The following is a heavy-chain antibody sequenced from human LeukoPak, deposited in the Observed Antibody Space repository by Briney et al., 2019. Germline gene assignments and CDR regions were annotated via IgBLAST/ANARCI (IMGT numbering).Heavy chain of an antibody. CDR3: AELGITMIGGV. D-gene: IGHD3-10*02. CDR2: ISIGCSTI. V-gene: IGHV3-48*03. CDR1: GFTFSSYG. Sequence: GGSLRLSCAAAGFTFSSYGMNWVRQAPGEGLEWVSYISIGCSTIFYAECVKGRFIISRDNANNSLYLQMNSLTAQDTAVYYCAELGITMIGGVWGKGTTVTISS. J-gene: IGHJ6*04.